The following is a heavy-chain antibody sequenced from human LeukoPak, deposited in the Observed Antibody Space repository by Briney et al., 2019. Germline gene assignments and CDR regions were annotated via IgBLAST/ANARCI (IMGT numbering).Heavy chain of an antibody. CDR1: GYTFSGYY. CDR2: INPNSGGT. CDR3: ARVRLGGSNCIDY. V-gene: IGHV1-2*02. Sequence: ASVKVSCKASGYTFSGYYMHWVRQAPGQGLEWMGWINPNSGGTNYAQKFQGRVTMTRDTSISTAYMELSRLTSDDTAVYYCARVRLGGSNCIDYWGQGTLVTVSS. D-gene: IGHD3-16*01. J-gene: IGHJ4*02.